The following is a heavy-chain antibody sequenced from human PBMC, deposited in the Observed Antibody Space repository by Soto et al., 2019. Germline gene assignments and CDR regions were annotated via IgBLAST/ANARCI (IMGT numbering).Heavy chain of an antibody. V-gene: IGHV3-23*01. CDR2: ISGGGDNT. Sequence: GGSLRLSCAASGFTFSSYAMSWVRQAPGKGLEWVSVISGGGDNTYYADSVKGRFTISRDNSKNTLYLEMNSLRAEDSAVYYCARGRSPRRFSEAYFDYWGQGTLVTVSS. D-gene: IGHD3-3*01. CDR1: GFTFSSYA. CDR3: ARGRSPRRFSEAYFDY. J-gene: IGHJ4*02.